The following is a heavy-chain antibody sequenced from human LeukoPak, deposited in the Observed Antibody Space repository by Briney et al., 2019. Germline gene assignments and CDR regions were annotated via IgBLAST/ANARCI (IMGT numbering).Heavy chain of an antibody. V-gene: IGHV3-74*01. Sequence: GGSLRLSCAASGFTFDEYGMSWVRQAAGKGLEWVSRLNSDGSSTTYADPVKGRFTISRDNAKNSLYLQMNSLRAEDTAVYYCAKSFWWFGEFSPFDYWGQGTLVTVSS. CDR1: GFTFDEYG. CDR2: LNSDGSST. D-gene: IGHD3-10*01. CDR3: AKSFWWFGEFSPFDY. J-gene: IGHJ4*02.